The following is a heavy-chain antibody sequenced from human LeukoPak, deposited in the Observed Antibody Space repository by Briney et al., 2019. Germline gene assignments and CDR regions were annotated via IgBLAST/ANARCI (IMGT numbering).Heavy chain of an antibody. CDR3: SRVGSSGWPNYFDS. CDR2: ICTSGDT. CDR1: GFTFSSYD. V-gene: IGHV3-13*04. J-gene: IGHJ4*02. Sequence: GGSLRLSCAASGFTFSSYDMHWVRQAPGKGLEWVSVICTSGDTYYSGSVKGRFTISRENAKNSLYLQMNSLTAGDTAVYFCSRVGSSGWPNYFDSWGQGTLVTVSS. D-gene: IGHD6-19*01.